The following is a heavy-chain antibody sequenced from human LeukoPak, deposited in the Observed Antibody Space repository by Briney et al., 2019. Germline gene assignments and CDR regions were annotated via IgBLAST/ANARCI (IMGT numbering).Heavy chain of an antibody. CDR3: AREVAGSSSSH. CDR2: IYYSGNT. D-gene: IGHD6-6*01. J-gene: IGHJ4*02. V-gene: IGHV4-39*07. Sequence: PSETLSLTCTVSGGSISSSSYYWGWIRQPPGKGLEWIGSIYYSGNTYYSPSLNSRVTISIDTSKNQFSLKISSVTAADTAVYYCAREVAGSSSSHWGQGTLVTVSS. CDR1: GGSISSSSYY.